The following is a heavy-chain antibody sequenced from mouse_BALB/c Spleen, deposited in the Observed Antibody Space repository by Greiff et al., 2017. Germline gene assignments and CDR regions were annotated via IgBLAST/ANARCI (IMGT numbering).Heavy chain of an antibody. V-gene: IGHV8-12*01. CDR1: GFSLSTSGMG. Sequence: QVTLKVSGPGILQPSQTLSLTCSFSGFSLSTSGMGVSWIRQPSGKGLEWLAHIYWDDDKRYNPSLKSRLTISKDTSSNQVFLKITSVDTADTATYYCARGVRRGGSFAMDYWGQGTSVTVSS. J-gene: IGHJ4*01. D-gene: IGHD2-14*01. CDR3: ARGVRRGGSFAMDY. CDR2: IYWDDDK.